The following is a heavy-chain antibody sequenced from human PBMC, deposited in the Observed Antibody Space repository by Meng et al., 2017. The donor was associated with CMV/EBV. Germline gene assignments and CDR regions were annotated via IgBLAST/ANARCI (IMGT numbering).Heavy chain of an antibody. Sequence: GGSLRLSCAASGFTFSNACMSWVRPAPGKGLEWVGRIKSKTDGGTKDYAAPVKSRFTISRDDSKNTLYLQMNSLKTEDTAVYYCTTDPTEYCSSTSCYNYYYYGMDVWGQGTTVTVSS. D-gene: IGHD2-2*02. V-gene: IGHV3-15*01. CDR3: TTDPTEYCSSTSCYNYYYYGMDV. CDR1: GFTFSNAC. J-gene: IGHJ6*02. CDR2: IKSKTDGGTK.